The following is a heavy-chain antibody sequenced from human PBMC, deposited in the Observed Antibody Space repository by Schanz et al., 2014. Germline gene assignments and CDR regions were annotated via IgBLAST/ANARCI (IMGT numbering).Heavy chain of an antibody. CDR2: INPSGGST. CDR1: GYTLSAYS. D-gene: IGHD6-19*01. V-gene: IGHV1-46*01. Sequence: QVQLVQSGGEMKKPGASVKVSCKASGYTLSAYSLHWVRQAPGQGLEWMGMINPSGGSTTYAQKFQGRVTITADRSTSTAYMEVSRLKSDDTAVYYCARLSVAGRPHVNYWYFDLWGRGTLVTVSS. J-gene: IGHJ2*01. CDR3: ARLSVAGRPHVNYWYFDL.